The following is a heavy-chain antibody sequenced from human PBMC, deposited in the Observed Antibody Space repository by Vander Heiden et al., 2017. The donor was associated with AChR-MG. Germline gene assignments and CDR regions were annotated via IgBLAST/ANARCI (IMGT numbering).Heavy chain of an antibody. Sequence: QITLKESGPTLVKPTQTLTLTCHFSGFSLSTSGVGVGWIRQPPGKALEWLALIYWNDDKRYSPSLKRRLTCTKDTSKNQVVLTMTNMDPVDTATYQCAHCDEITFGGGSGIGAGAFDIWGQGTMVTVSS. D-gene: IGHD3-16*02. CDR3: AHCDEITFGGGSGIGAGAFDI. V-gene: IGHV2-5*01. CDR2: IYWNDDK. J-gene: IGHJ3*02. CDR1: GFSLSTSGVG.